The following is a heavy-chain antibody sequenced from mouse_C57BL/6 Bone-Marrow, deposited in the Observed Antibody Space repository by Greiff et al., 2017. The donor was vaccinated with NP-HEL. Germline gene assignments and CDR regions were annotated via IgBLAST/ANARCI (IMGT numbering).Heavy chain of an antibody. CDR3: ARGLPGYFDV. J-gene: IGHJ1*03. CDR2: ISNLAYSI. CDR1: GFTFSDYG. V-gene: IGHV5-15*04. Sequence: EVKLVESGGGLVQPGGSLKLSCAASGFTFSDYGMAWVRQAPRKGPEWVAFISNLAYSIYYADTVTGRFTISRENAKNTLYLEMSSLRSEETAMYYCARGLPGYFDVWGTGTTVTVSS.